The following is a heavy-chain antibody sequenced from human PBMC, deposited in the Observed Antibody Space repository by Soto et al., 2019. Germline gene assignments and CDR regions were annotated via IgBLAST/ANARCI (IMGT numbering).Heavy chain of an antibody. Sequence: QVQLVQSGAEVKKPGSSVKVSCKASGGTFSSYAISWVRQAPGQGLEWMGGINPIFGTANYAQKFQGRVTIPADESTSTAYMELSSLRSEDTAVYYCAREPKDYGDYFGWFDPWGQGTLVTVSA. CDR3: AREPKDYGDYFGWFDP. CDR2: INPIFGTA. CDR1: GGTFSSYA. D-gene: IGHD4-17*01. V-gene: IGHV1-69*01. J-gene: IGHJ5*02.